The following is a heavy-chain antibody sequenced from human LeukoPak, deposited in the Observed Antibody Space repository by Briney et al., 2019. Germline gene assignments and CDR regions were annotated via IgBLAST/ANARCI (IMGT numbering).Heavy chain of an antibody. D-gene: IGHD4-23*01. CDR1: GYTFTSYG. CDR2: ISAYNGNT. CDR3: ARGVGGGNSIDY. J-gene: IGHJ4*02. V-gene: IGHV1-18*01. Sequence: ASVKVSCKASGYTFTSYGISWVRQAPGQGLEWMGWISAYNGNTNYAQKFQGRVTMTRDTSISTAYMELSRLRSDDTAVYYCARGVGGGNSIDYWGQGTLVTVSS.